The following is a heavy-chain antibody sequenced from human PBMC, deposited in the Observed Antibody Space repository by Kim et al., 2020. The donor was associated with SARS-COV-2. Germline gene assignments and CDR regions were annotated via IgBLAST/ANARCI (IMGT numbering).Heavy chain of an antibody. Sequence: KFQGRVTITADKSTSTAYMELSSLRSEDTAVYYCARDRTMVRGGTLFFDYWGQGTLVTVSS. CDR3: ARDRTMVRGGTLFFDY. D-gene: IGHD3-10*01. V-gene: IGHV1-69*04. J-gene: IGHJ4*02.